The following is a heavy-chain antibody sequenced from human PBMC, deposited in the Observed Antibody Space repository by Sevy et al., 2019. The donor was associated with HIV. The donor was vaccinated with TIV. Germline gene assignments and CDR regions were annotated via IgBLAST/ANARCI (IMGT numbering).Heavy chain of an antibody. D-gene: IGHD6-6*01. CDR2: ISSSGSTI. Sequence: GGSLRLSCAASGFTFSDYYMSWIRQAPGKGLEWVSCISSSGSTIYYADSVKGRFTISRDNAKNSLYLQMNSLRAEDTAVYYCARGSRSIGTNAFDIWGQGTMVTVSS. J-gene: IGHJ3*02. CDR3: ARGSRSIGTNAFDI. V-gene: IGHV3-11*01. CDR1: GFTFSDYY.